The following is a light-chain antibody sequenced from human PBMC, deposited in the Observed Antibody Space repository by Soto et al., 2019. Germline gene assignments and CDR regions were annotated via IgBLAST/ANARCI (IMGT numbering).Light chain of an antibody. CDR3: SSYTSSGSYV. CDR1: SSDVGGYDY. J-gene: IGLJ1*01. Sequence: QSVLIPPASVSGPPGQSIAISCSGTSSDVGGYDYVSWYQQHPGKAPKLMIYDVSNRPSGISTRFSASKSGNTASLTISGLQAEDEADYYCSSYTSSGSYVFGTGTKVTVL. CDR2: DVS. V-gene: IGLV2-14*01.